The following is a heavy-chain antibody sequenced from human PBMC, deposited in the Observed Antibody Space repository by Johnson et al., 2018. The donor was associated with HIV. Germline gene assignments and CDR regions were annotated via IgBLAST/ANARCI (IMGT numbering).Heavy chain of an antibody. D-gene: IGHD6-19*01. J-gene: IGHJ3*02. CDR3: ARDQRSSGLNDQTDAFDI. CDR1: GFNFDDYA. Sequence: VQLVESGGGLVQPGRSLRLSCAASGFNFDDYAMHWVRQAPGKGLEWVSGISWKSGSIGYADSVKGRFTISRDNAKNSLYLQMNSLRAEDTAVYYCARDQRSSGLNDQTDAFDIWGQGTMVTVTS. CDR2: ISWKSGSI. V-gene: IGHV3-9*01.